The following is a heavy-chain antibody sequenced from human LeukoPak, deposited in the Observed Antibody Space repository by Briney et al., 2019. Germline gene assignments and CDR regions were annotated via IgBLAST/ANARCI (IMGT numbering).Heavy chain of an antibody. J-gene: IGHJ4*02. Sequence: GGSLRLSCAASGFTFSSYAMHWVRQAPGKGLEWVAVISYDGSNKYYADSVKGRFTISRDNSKNTLYLQMNSLRAEDTAVYYCARARGLLSVDYWGQGTLVTVSS. CDR1: GFTFSSYA. D-gene: IGHD2/OR15-2a*01. CDR2: ISYDGSNK. V-gene: IGHV3-30-3*01. CDR3: ARARGLLSVDY.